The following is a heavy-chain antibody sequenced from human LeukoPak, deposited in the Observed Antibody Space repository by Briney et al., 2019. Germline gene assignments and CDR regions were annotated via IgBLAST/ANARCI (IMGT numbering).Heavy chain of an antibody. CDR1: GFTSSSYW. D-gene: IGHD4-23*01. J-gene: IGHJ5*02. Sequence: PGGSLRLSCAASGFTSSSYWMSWVRQAPGRGLEWVANIKQDGSEKYYVDSVKGRFTISRDNAKDSLYLQMNSLRAEDTAVYYCARERWVATVVTRRWFDPWGQGTLVTVSS. V-gene: IGHV3-7*01. CDR3: ARERWVATVVTRRWFDP. CDR2: IKQDGSEK.